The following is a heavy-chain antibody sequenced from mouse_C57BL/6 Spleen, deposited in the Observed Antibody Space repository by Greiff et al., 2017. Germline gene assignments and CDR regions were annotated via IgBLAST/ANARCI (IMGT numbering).Heavy chain of an antibody. V-gene: IGHV5-17*01. CDR3: ARVYGSIFDY. CDR1: GFTFSDYG. CDR2: ISSGSSTI. Sequence: EVQVVESGGGLVKPGGSLKLSCAASGFTFSDYGMHWVRQAPETGLEWVAYISSGSSTIYYADTVKGRFTISRDNAKNTPFLQMTRLRSEDMAMYYCARVYGSIFDYWGQGTTLTVSS. D-gene: IGHD2-2*01. J-gene: IGHJ2*01.